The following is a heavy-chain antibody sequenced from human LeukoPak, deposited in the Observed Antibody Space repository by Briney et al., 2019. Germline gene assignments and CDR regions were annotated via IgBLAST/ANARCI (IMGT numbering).Heavy chain of an antibody. CDR3: ARLVVPASQRGWFDP. CDR1: GYTFTGYY. CDR2: INPNSGGT. J-gene: IGHJ5*02. Sequence: ASVKVSCKASGYTFTGYYMHWGRQAPGQGLEWMGWINPNSGGTNYAQKFQGRVTMTRDTSISTAYMELSRLRSDDTAVYYCARLVVPASQRGWFDPWGQGTLVTVSS. D-gene: IGHD2-2*01. V-gene: IGHV1-2*02.